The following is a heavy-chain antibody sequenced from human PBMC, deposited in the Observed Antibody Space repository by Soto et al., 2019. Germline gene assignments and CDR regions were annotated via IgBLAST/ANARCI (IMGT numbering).Heavy chain of an antibody. D-gene: IGHD3-16*02. CDR3: AKALGELSPESYDY. CDR2: ISYDGSDK. J-gene: IGHJ4*02. V-gene: IGHV3-30*18. Sequence: QEQLVESGGGVVQPGRSLRLSCAASGFTFSSYAMHWVRQAPGKGLEWVAVISYDGSDKYHADSVKGRFTISRDNSKNTLNLQMTSLRADDTAVYYCAKALGELSPESYDYWGQGTLITVSS. CDR1: GFTFSSYA.